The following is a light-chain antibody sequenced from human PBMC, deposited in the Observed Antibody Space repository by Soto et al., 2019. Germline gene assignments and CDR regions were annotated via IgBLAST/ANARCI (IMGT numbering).Light chain of an antibody. Sequence: EIVLTRSPGTLSLSPGERATLSCRASQSVSSSYLVWYQQKPGQAPRLLIYGTSRRATGIPDRFSGSGSGTDFTLTISRLEPEDFAVYYCQQFGDSLRTFGQGTKV. CDR2: GTS. CDR3: QQFGDSLRT. V-gene: IGKV3-20*01. CDR1: QSVSSSY. J-gene: IGKJ1*01.